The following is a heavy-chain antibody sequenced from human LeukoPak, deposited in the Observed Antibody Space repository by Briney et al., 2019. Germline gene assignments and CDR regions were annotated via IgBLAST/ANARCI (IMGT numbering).Heavy chain of an antibody. Sequence: PGGSLRLSCAASGFTFSNAWMNWVRQAPGKGLEWVSSISSSSSYIYYADSVRGRFTISRDNAKNSLYLQMNSLRAEDTAVYYCARDRYYYDSSGYYLSWGQGTLVTVSS. J-gene: IGHJ5*02. D-gene: IGHD3-22*01. V-gene: IGHV3-21*01. CDR2: ISSSSSYI. CDR3: ARDRYYYDSSGYYLS. CDR1: GFTFSNAW.